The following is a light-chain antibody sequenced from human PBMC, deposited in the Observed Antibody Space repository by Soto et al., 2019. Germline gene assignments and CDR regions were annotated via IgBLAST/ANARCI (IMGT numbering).Light chain of an antibody. Sequence: IQMTQSPSSLSASVGDRVTITCQASQDISNYLNWYQQKPVKAPKLLIYDASNLETGVPSRFSGSGSGTDFTFTISSLQPEDIATYYCQQYDNLPLTFGPGTKVDSK. V-gene: IGKV1-33*01. CDR1: QDISNY. CDR2: DAS. J-gene: IGKJ3*01. CDR3: QQYDNLPLT.